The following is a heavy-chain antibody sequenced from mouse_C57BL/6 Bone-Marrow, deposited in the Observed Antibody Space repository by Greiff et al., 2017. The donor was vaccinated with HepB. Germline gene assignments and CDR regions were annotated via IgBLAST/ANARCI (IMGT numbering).Heavy chain of an antibody. CDR2: IDPSDSYT. CDR1: GYTFTSYW. CDR3: ARIVTTVVATDYYAMDY. J-gene: IGHJ4*01. V-gene: IGHV1-59*01. D-gene: IGHD1-1*01. Sequence: QVQLQQPGAELVRPGTSVKLSCKASGYTFTSYWMHWVKQRPGQGLEWIGVIDPSDSYTNYKQKFKGKATLTVDTSSSTAYMQLSSLTSEDSAVYYCARIVTTVVATDYYAMDYWGQGTSVTVSS.